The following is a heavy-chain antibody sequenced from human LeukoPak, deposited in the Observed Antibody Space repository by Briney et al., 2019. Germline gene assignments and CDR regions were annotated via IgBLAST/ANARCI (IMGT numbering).Heavy chain of an antibody. CDR3: ARRLAGYSYGTPIDY. V-gene: IGHV4-39*01. CDR2: IYYSGST. D-gene: IGHD5-18*01. J-gene: IGHJ4*02. CDR1: GGSISSSSYY. Sequence: PSETLSLTCTVSGGSISSSSYYWGWIRQPPGKGLEWIGRIYYSGSTYYNPSLKSRVTISVDTSKNQFSLKLSSVTAADTAVYYCARRLAGYSYGTPIDYWGQGTLVTVSS.